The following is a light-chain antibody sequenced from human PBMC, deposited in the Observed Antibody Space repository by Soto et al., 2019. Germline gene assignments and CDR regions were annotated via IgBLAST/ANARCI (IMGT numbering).Light chain of an antibody. J-gene: IGKJ2*01. Sequence: LTQSPATLSVSPGETATLSCRASQRVSSNLAWYQQTPGRAPRLLIYGVSVRATGIPARFSGSGSGTEFTLTISSLQSEDFALYYCQVYNNWPPGLTFGQGTKVDIK. CDR1: QRVSSN. CDR2: GVS. CDR3: QVYNNWPPGLT. V-gene: IGKV3-15*01.